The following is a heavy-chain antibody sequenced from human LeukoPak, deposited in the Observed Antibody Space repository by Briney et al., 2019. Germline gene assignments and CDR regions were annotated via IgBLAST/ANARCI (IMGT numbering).Heavy chain of an antibody. D-gene: IGHD3-22*01. Sequence: PGGSLRLSCAASGFTFDDYAMHWVRQAPGKGLEWASGISWNSGSIGYADSVKGRFTISRDNAKNSLYLQMNSLRAEDTALYYCAKDLRGNYYDSSGFAYWGQGTLVTVSS. V-gene: IGHV3-9*01. CDR3: AKDLRGNYYDSSGFAY. CDR2: ISWNSGSI. J-gene: IGHJ4*02. CDR1: GFTFDDYA.